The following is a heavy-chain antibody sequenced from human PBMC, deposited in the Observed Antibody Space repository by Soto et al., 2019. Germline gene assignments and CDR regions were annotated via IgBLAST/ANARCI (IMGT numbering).Heavy chain of an antibody. Sequence: GGSLRLSCAASGFTFSNAWMSWVRQAPGKGLEWVGRIKSKTDGGTTDYAAPVKGRITISRDDSKNTLYLQMNSLKTEVTAVYYCSTDPYAYCGGDGYREYYFDYWGQGTLVTVSS. V-gene: IGHV3-15*01. CDR1: GFTFSNAW. D-gene: IGHD2-21*02. J-gene: IGHJ4*02. CDR3: STDPYAYCGGDGYREYYFDY. CDR2: IKSKTDGGTT.